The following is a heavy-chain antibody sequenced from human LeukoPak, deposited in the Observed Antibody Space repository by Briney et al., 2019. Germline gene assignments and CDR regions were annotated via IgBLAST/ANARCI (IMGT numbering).Heavy chain of an antibody. CDR3: ARTGSGYTYYCYYMDV. Sequence: PSETLSLTCAVYGGSFSGYYWSWIRQPPGKGLEWIGEINHSGSTNYNPSLKSRVTISVDTSKNQFSLKLSSVTAADTVVYYCARTGSGYTYYCYYMDVWGKGTTVTVSS. CDR1: GGSFSGYY. CDR2: INHSGST. D-gene: IGHD3-22*01. J-gene: IGHJ6*03. V-gene: IGHV4-34*01.